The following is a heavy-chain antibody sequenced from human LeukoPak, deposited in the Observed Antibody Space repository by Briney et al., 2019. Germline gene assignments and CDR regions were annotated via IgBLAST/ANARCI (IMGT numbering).Heavy chain of an antibody. Sequence: ASVKVSCMVFGYSLTSYDINWVRQAPGQGLEWMGWLKPNSGKTGYAQKFQGRVTMTRDTSKDTVYMELNSLRSEDTAVYYCARSPNYYDRSGFSRPFDHWGQGTLVTVSS. J-gene: IGHJ4*02. V-gene: IGHV1-8*01. CDR1: GYSLTSYD. D-gene: IGHD3-22*01. CDR2: LKPNSGKT. CDR3: ARSPNYYDRSGFSRPFDH.